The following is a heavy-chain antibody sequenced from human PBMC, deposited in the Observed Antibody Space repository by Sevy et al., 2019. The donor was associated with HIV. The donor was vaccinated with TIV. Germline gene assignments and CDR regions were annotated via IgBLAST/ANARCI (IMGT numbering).Heavy chain of an antibody. J-gene: IGHJ4*02. CDR1: GGSISSSSYY. V-gene: IGHV4-39*01. CDR3: ARLYYDFWSGYYLFDY. D-gene: IGHD3-3*01. CDR2: IYYSGST. Sequence: SETLSLTCTVSGGSISSSSYYWGWIRQPPGKGLEWIGSIYYSGSTYYNPSLKSRVTISVDPSKNQFSLKLSSVTAADTAVYYCARLYYDFWSGYYLFDYWGQGTLVTVSS.